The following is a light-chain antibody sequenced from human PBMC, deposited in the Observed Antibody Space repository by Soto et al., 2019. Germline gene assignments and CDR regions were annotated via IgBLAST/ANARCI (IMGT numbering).Light chain of an antibody. CDR3: QQYNNWPRT. V-gene: IGKV3-15*01. CDR1: QSVSSY. CDR2: GVS. J-gene: IGKJ1*01. Sequence: EIVLTQSPATLSLSPGERATLSCRASQSVSSYLAWYQQKPGQAPRLLMYGVSTRATGIPARFSGSGSGTEFTLTIYSLQSEDFAVYYCQQYNNWPRTFGQGTKVDI.